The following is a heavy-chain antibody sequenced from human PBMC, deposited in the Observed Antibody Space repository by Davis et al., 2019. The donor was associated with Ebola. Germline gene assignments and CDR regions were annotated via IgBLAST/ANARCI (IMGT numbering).Heavy chain of an antibody. CDR2: TYYKSKWYN. Sequence: PSETLSLTCAISGDSVSSAGWNWIRQSPSRGLEWLGRTYYKSKWYNDYAVSVKSRITINPDTSKNQFSLQLNSVTPEDTALYYCARGWLRSKFDYWGQGTLVTVSS. CDR1: GDSVSSAG. J-gene: IGHJ4*02. D-gene: IGHD5-12*01. V-gene: IGHV6-1*01. CDR3: ARGWLRSKFDY.